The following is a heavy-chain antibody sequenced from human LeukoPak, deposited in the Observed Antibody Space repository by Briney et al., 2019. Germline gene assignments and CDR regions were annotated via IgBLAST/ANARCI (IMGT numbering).Heavy chain of an antibody. D-gene: IGHD2-2*01. CDR2: IGYSGTT. CDR1: GFAFNNYA. Sequence: GGSLRLSCTASGFAFNNYAMSWVRQAPGKGLEWVSTIGYSGTTYYADSVKGRFTISRDKSKNTLYLQMNSLRSQGTAIYYCAKRCSSTSCPHYYFDYWGQGTLVTVSS. J-gene: IGHJ4*02. V-gene: IGHV3-23*01. CDR3: AKRCSSTSCPHYYFDY.